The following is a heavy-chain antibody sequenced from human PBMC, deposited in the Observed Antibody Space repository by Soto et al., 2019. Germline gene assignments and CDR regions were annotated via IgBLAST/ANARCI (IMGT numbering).Heavy chain of an antibody. CDR3: ASYHLNSYYYGMDV. CDR1: GYTFTSYG. J-gene: IGHJ6*02. Sequence: QVQLVQSGAAVKKPGASVKVSCKASGYTFTSYGFSWVRQAPGQGLEWMGWISAYNGNTNNAQKLQGRFTMTTDTSTSTAYMELRRLRSDDTAVYYCASYHLNSYYYGMDVWGQGTTVTVTS. CDR2: ISAYNGNT. V-gene: IGHV1-18*01.